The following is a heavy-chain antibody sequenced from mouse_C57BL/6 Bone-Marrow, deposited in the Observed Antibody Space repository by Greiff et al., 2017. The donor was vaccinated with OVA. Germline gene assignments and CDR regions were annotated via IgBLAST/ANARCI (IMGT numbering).Heavy chain of an antibody. CDR3: TTLDGYYGGLFDY. J-gene: IGHJ2*01. V-gene: IGHV14-4*01. Sequence: VQLQQSGAELVRPGASVKLSCTASGFNIKDDYMHWVKQRPEQGLEWIGWIDPENGDTEYASKFQGKATITADTSSNTAYLQLSSLTSEDTAVYYCTTLDGYYGGLFDYWGQGTTLTVSS. CDR1: GFNIKDDY. CDR2: IDPENGDT. D-gene: IGHD2-3*01.